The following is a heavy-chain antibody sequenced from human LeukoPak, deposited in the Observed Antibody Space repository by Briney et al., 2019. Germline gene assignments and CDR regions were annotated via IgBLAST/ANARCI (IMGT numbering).Heavy chain of an antibody. V-gene: IGHV1-2*06. CDR2: INPNSGGT. D-gene: IGHD1-7*01. J-gene: IGHJ5*02. CDR1: GYTFTRYY. CDR3: ARDRRVPGTTFGYNWFDP. Sequence: ASVKVSCKASGYTFTRYYMHGVRQAPGQGLEWMGRINPNSGGTNYAQKFQGRVTMTRDTSISTAYMELSRLRSDDTAVYYCARDRRVPGTTFGYNWFDPWGQGTLVTVSS.